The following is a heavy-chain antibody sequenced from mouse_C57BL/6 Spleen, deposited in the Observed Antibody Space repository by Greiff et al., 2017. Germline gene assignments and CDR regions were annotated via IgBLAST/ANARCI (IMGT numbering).Heavy chain of an antibody. CDR2: IYPGSGST. V-gene: IGHV1-55*01. CDR1: GYTFTSYW. Sequence: VQLQQPGAELVKPGASVKMSCKASGYTFTSYWITWVKQRPGQGLEWIGDIYPGSGSTNYNEKFKSKATLTVDTSSSTAYMQLSSLTSEDSAVYYCARPNYGSHYYARDYWGQGTSVTVSS. D-gene: IGHD2-2*01. CDR3: ARPNYGSHYYARDY. J-gene: IGHJ4*01.